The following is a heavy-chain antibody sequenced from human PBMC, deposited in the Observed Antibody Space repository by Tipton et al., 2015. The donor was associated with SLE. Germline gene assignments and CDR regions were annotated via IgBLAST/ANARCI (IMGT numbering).Heavy chain of an antibody. CDR2: IGTAGDT. V-gene: IGHV3-13*01. D-gene: IGHD6-13*01. Sequence: SLRLSCAASGFTFSSYAMHWVRQATGKGLEWVSAIGTAGDTYYPGSVKGRFTISRENAKNSLYLQMNSLRAGDTAVYYCARQGYSGNYFDYWGQGTLVTVPS. J-gene: IGHJ4*02. CDR1: GFTFSSYA. CDR3: ARQGYSGNYFDY.